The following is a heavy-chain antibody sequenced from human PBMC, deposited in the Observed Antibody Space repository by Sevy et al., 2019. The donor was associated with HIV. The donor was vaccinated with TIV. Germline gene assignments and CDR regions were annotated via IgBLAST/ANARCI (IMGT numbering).Heavy chain of an antibody. CDR1: GFTFSNAW. CDR2: IKSKTDGGTT. V-gene: IGHV3-15*01. J-gene: IGHJ4*02. Sequence: GGSLRLSCAASGFTFSNAWMSWVRQAPGKGLEWVGPIKSKTDGGTTDYAAPVKGRFTISRDDSKNTLYLQMNSLKTEDTAVYYCTYRGRAWELLEGDFDYWGQGTLVTVSS. D-gene: IGHD1-26*01. CDR3: TYRGRAWELLEGDFDY.